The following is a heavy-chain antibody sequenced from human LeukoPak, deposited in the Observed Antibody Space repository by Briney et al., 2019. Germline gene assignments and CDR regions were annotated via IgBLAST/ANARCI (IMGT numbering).Heavy chain of an antibody. Sequence: GGSLRLSCAASGFTSSKYWLHWLRQAPGKGLVWVSRINPDDKSASYADSVKGRFTIARDDARKTLYLQMNSLRAEDTAVYYCLTIVETTFDAFDIWGQGTMVTVSS. CDR3: LTIVETTFDAFDI. CDR1: GFTSSKYW. J-gene: IGHJ3*02. V-gene: IGHV3-74*01. CDR2: INPDDKSA. D-gene: IGHD2/OR15-2a*01.